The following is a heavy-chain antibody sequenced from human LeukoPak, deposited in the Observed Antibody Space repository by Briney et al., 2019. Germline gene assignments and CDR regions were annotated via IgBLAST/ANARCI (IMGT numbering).Heavy chain of an antibody. D-gene: IGHD3-3*01. CDR2: IYTSGST. CDR3: VRGRYYYDFWSGYYTKNWFDP. J-gene: IGHJ5*02. Sequence: SETLSLTCTVSGGSISSGSYYWSWIRQPAGKGLEWIGRIYTSGSTNYNPSLKSRVTISVDTSKNQFSLKLSSVTAADTAVYYCVRGRYYYDFWSGYYTKNWFDPWGQGTLVTVSS. V-gene: IGHV4-61*02. CDR1: GGSISSGSYY.